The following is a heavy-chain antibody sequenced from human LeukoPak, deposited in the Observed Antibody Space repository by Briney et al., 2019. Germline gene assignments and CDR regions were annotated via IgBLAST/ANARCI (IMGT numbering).Heavy chain of an antibody. J-gene: IGHJ6*02. Sequence: ASAKVSCKASGYTFTGYYMHWVRQAPGQGLEWMGWINPNSGGTNYAQKFQGWVPMTRDTSISTAYMELSRLRSDDTAVYYCARVGYYDFRDGMDVWGQGTTVTVSS. V-gene: IGHV1-2*04. D-gene: IGHD3-3*01. CDR1: GYTFTGYY. CDR2: INPNSGGT. CDR3: ARVGYYDFRDGMDV.